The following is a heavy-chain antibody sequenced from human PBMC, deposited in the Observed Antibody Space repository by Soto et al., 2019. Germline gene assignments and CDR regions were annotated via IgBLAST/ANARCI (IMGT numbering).Heavy chain of an antibody. Sequence: GASVKVSCKASGYTFTSYGISWVRQAPGQGLEWMGWISAYNGNTNYAQKLQGRVTMTTDTSTSTAYMELRSLRSDDTAVYYCARVVXVPAVMHYYYYMDVWGKGTTVTVSS. CDR3: ARVVXVPAVMHYYYYMDV. CDR2: ISAYNGNT. V-gene: IGHV1-18*01. J-gene: IGHJ6*03. CDR1: GYTFTSYG. D-gene: IGHD2-2*01.